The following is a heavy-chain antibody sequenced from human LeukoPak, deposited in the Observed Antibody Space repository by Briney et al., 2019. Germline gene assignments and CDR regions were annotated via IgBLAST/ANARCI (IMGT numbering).Heavy chain of an antibody. D-gene: IGHD3-16*01. V-gene: IGHV3-48*03. Sequence: GGSLRLSCAASGFTFSSYEMNWVRQAPGKGLDWVSSISISGGTTYYADSVRGRFTISRDNAKNSLYLQMNGLRAEDTAVYYCAKGFFGPGWSWGSFDEYYFDYWGQGTLVTVSS. CDR1: GFTFSSYE. CDR2: ISISGGTT. CDR3: AKGFFGPGWSWGSFDEYYFDY. J-gene: IGHJ4*02.